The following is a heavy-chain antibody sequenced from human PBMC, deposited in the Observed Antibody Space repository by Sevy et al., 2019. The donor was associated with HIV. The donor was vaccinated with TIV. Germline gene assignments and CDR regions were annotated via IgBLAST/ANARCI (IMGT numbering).Heavy chain of an antibody. D-gene: IGHD3-22*01. V-gene: IGHV1-24*01. CDR3: STTKDYYDTSGYPFDS. Sequence: ASVKVSCKVSGYTLTELSMHWVRQAPGKGLEWMGTFDPEDDEKIYAQKFQGRVTMTEDTSTETAYMELSRLRSEDTAVYYCSTTKDYYDTSGYPFDSWGQGTLVTVSS. CDR2: FDPEDDEK. J-gene: IGHJ4*02. CDR1: GYTLTELS.